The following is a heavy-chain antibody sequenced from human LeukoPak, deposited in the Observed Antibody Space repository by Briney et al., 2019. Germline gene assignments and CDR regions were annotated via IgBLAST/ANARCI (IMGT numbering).Heavy chain of an antibody. D-gene: IGHD6-13*01. CDR1: GVSTSSGSHY. CDR2: IYYSGTT. CDR3: ARQDLAVSGIDY. V-gene: IGHV4-39*01. Sequence: VKPSETLSLTCTVSGVSTSSGSHYWGWIRQPPGKGLEWIGSIYYSGTTYYSPSLKSRVSISLDTSKDQFSLKLNSVTAADTAVYYCARQDLAVSGIDYWGQGTLVTVSS. J-gene: IGHJ4*02.